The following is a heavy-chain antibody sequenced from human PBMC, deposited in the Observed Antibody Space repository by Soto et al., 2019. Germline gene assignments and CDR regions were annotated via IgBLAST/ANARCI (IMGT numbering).Heavy chain of an antibody. V-gene: IGHV1-2*04. J-gene: IGHJ6*03. CDR1: GYTFTGYY. Sequence: QVQLVQSGAEVKKPGASVKVSCKASGYTFTGYYMHWVRQAPGQGLEWMGWINPNSGGTNYAQKCQGWVTMTRETSISTAYMELGRLRSDDTAVYYCARGAVLLWFGEFGPPPPYYYYYMDVWGKGTTVTVSS. CDR3: ARGAVLLWFGEFGPPPPYYYYYMDV. CDR2: INPNSGGT. D-gene: IGHD3-10*01.